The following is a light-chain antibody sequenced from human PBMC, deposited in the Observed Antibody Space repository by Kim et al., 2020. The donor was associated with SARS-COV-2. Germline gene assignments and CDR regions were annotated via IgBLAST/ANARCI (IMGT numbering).Light chain of an antibody. J-gene: IGKJ1*01. V-gene: IGKV1-5*03. Sequence: SVGDRVTITCRASQSISNWLAWYQQKPGKAPKLLLYKASTLESGVPSRFSGSGSGTEFTLTISSLQPDDFATYYCQQYNGYSTRTFGQGTKVDIK. CDR1: QSISNW. CDR2: KAS. CDR3: QQYNGYSTRT.